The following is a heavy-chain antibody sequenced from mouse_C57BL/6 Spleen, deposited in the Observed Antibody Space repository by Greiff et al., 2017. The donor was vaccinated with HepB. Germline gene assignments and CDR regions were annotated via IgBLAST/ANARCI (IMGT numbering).Heavy chain of an antibody. V-gene: IGHV5-4*01. D-gene: IGHD1-1*01. CDR1: GFTFSSYA. CDR3: AREDGSSFAY. Sequence: DVMLVESGGGLVKPGGSLKLSCAASGFTFSSYAMSWVRQTPEKRLEWVATISDGGSYTYYPDNVKGRFTISRDNAKNNLYLQISHLKSEDTAMYYCAREDGSSFAYWGQGTLVTVSA. J-gene: IGHJ3*01. CDR2: ISDGGSYT.